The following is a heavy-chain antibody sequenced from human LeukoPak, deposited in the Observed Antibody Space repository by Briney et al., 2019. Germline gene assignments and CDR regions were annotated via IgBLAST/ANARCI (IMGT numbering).Heavy chain of an antibody. CDR2: INPNSGGT. V-gene: IGHV1-2*02. CDR3: ARGSSIVTATIDWFDP. D-gene: IGHD1-26*01. J-gene: IGHJ5*02. Sequence: ASVKVSCNSSGYTFTGYYMHWVRQAPGQGLEWRGWINPNSGGTHYAQKFQGRVTMTRDTSINTAYMELSRLRSDDTAIYYCARGSSIVTATIDWFDPWGQGALVAVPS. CDR1: GYTFTGYY.